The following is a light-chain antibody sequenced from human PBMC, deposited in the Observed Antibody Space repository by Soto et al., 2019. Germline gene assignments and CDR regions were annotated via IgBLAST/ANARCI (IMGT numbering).Light chain of an antibody. J-gene: IGKJ2*01. V-gene: IGKV1-39*01. CDR1: QSISSY. CDR2: AAS. CDR3: EQSYNPPHT. Sequence: DIQMTQSPSSLSASVGDRVTITCRASQSISSYLNWYQQKPGKAPNLLIYAASNLQSGVPSRFSGSGSGTDFTLTISSLQPGDFATYYCEQSYNPPHTFGQGTKLEIK.